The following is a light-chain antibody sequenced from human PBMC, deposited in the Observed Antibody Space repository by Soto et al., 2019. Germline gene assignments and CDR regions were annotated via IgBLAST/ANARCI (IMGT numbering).Light chain of an antibody. Sequence: DIQLTQSPSFLSATVGDRVTITCRASQGINNYLGWYQQKPGKAPKLLIYAASTLQRGGPERFSGSGSGTESTLTINSLEPGDFATYYCQQLNSYPLTFGPGTKVDI. CDR1: QGINNY. V-gene: IGKV1-9*01. CDR2: AAS. J-gene: IGKJ3*01. CDR3: QQLNSYPLT.